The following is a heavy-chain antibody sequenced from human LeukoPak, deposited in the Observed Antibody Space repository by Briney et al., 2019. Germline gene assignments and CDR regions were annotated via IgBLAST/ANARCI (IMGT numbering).Heavy chain of an antibody. CDR3: AGRGSSSGTFDV. Sequence: SETLSLTCTVSGGSISNLDYYWTWIRQPAGKRLEWIGRIYTSGGTNYNPSLKSRVTMSVDKSKNQISLNLASLTAADTALYYCAGRGSSSGTFDVWGPGTFVTVSS. V-gene: IGHV4-61*02. J-gene: IGHJ4*03. D-gene: IGHD2-2*01. CDR1: GGSISNLDYY. CDR2: IYTSGGT.